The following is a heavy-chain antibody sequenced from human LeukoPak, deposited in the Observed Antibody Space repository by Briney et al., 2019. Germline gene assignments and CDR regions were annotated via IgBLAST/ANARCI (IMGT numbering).Heavy chain of an antibody. CDR3: AKDVSGCSATSCYGMDV. D-gene: IGHD2-2*01. Sequence: PGGSLRLSCAASGFTFNEYTMHWVRQVPGKGLEWVALISWSGEYTFYGDSVKGRFTISRDNSKSSLYLQMNSLTSDDSALYYCAKDVSGCSATSCYGMDVWAKGPRSPSP. CDR1: GFTFNEYT. CDR2: ISWSGEYT. J-gene: IGHJ6*02. V-gene: IGHV3-43*01.